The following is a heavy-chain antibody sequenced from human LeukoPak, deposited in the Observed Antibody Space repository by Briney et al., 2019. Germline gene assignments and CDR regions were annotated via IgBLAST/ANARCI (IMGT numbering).Heavy chain of an antibody. CDR3: ARGLGNVFHERRILER. D-gene: IGHD4-23*01. Sequence: ASVKVSCKASGYTFTSHFMNWVRQAPGQGREWMAIINPADRTKTYAQKFQDRVTLTRDTSTNTVYMELISLRSEDTAVYYCARGLGNVFHERRILERWGQGTLVSVSS. CDR2: INPADRTK. CDR1: GYTFTSHF. V-gene: IGHV1-46*01. J-gene: IGHJ4*02.